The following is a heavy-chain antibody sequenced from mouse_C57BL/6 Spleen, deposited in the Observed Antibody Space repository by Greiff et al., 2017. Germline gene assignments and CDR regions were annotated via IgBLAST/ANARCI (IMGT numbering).Heavy chain of an antibody. V-gene: IGHV1-15*01. CDR1: GYTFTDYE. J-gene: IGHJ3*01. D-gene: IGHD2-1*01. CDR2: IDPETGGT. CDR3: TRGVYYGNLAWFAY. Sequence: QVQLQQSGAELVRPGASVTLSCKASGYTFTDYEMHWVKQTPVHGLEWIGAIDPETGGTAYNQKFKGKAILTADKSSSTADMELRSLTSEDSAVYYCTRGVYYGNLAWFAYWGQGTLVTVSA.